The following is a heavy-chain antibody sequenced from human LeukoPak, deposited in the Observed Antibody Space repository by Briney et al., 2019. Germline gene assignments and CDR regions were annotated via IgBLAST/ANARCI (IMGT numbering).Heavy chain of an antibody. J-gene: IGHJ3*02. CDR2: MYYSGST. CDR1: GGSITYYY. Sequence: SETLSLTCTVSGGSITYYYWSWIRQPPGKGLEWIGYMYYSGSTDYNPSSKSRVTISVDTSKNQFSLKLRTVTAADTAVYYCARRVGKAADGNPFDIWGQGTMVTVSS. D-gene: IGHD6-13*01. V-gene: IGHV4-59*08. CDR3: ARRVGKAADGNPFDI.